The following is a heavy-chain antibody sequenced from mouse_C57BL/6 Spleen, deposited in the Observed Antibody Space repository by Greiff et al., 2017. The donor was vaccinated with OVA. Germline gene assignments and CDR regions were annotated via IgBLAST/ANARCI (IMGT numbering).Heavy chain of an antibody. CDR1: GFTFSSYG. CDR3: ARQHYGKGGYYFDY. Sequence: EVKVVESGGDLVKPGGSLKLSCAASGFTFSSYGMSWVRQTPDKRLEWVASISSGGSYTYYPDSVKGRFTISRDNAKNTLYLQMSSLKSEDTAMYYCARQHYGKGGYYFDYWGQGTTLTVSS. D-gene: IGHD2-1*01. J-gene: IGHJ2*01. CDR2: ISSGGSYT. V-gene: IGHV5-6*01.